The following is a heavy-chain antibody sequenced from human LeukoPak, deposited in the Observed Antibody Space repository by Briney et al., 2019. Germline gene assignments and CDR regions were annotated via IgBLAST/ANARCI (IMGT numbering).Heavy chain of an antibody. CDR3: AREQVWFGETSYYYDMDV. CDR1: GFTFNSYN. CDR2: ITGSSSHI. Sequence: PGGSLRLSCAASGFTFNSYNMNWGRQAPGKGLEWVSSITGSSSHIYYADSVKGRFTISRDNAKTSLYLQMNSLRAEDTAVYCAREQVWFGETSYYYDMDVWGQGATVSVSS. D-gene: IGHD3-10*01. J-gene: IGHJ6*02. V-gene: IGHV3-21*01.